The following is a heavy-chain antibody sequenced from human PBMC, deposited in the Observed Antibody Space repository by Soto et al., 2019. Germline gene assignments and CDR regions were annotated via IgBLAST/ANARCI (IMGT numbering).Heavy chain of an antibody. Sequence: PGGSLRLSCAASGFTFSSYGMHWVRQAPGKGLEWVAVISYDGSNKYYADSVKGRFTISRDNSKNTLYLQMNSLRAEDTAVYYCAKLFSTDRFDYWGQGTLVTVSS. J-gene: IGHJ4*02. CDR2: ISYDGSNK. V-gene: IGHV3-30*18. CDR1: GFTFSSYG. D-gene: IGHD2-2*01. CDR3: AKLFSTDRFDY.